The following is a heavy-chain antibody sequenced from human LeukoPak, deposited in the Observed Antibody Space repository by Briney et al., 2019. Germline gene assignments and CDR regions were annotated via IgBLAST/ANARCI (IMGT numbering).Heavy chain of an antibody. CDR1: GGTFSSYA. V-gene: IGHV1-69*13. CDR2: IIPIFGTA. J-gene: IGHJ4*02. CDR3: AREMRDGYNFGLFDY. D-gene: IGHD5-24*01. Sequence: ASVKVSCKASGGTFSSYAISWVRQAPGQGLEWMGGIIPIFGTANYAQKFQGRVTITADESTSTAYMELSSLRSEDTAVYYCAREMRDGYNFGLFDYWGQGTLVTVSS.